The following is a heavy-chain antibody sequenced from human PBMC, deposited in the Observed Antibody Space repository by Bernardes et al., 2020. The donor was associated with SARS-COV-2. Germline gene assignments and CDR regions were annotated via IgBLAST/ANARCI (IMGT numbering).Heavy chain of an antibody. Sequence: GGSLRLSCAASGFTFSDYDMHWVRQITGKGLEWVSTIGSKSKTHYADSVKGRFTISRENAKNSLYLQMNAVRDGDTAVYYCAREWGRPGSWFYDLWGRGTLVTVSS. V-gene: IGHV3-13*04. D-gene: IGHD7-27*01. CDR2: IGSKSKT. CDR3: AREWGRPGSWFYDL. CDR1: GFTFSDYD. J-gene: IGHJ2*01.